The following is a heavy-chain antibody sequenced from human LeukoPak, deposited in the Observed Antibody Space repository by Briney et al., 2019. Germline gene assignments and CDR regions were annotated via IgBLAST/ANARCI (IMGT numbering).Heavy chain of an antibody. V-gene: IGHV1-46*01. Sequence: ASVKVSCKASGYTFTNYYIHWVRPAPGQGLEWMGTINPSVGTTRSAKGRASLTRDTSTSTVYMALSTLRSEDTAVYYCARSVFPYYSGSGSPYNVDVRQNSYFDFWGQGTLVTVSS. D-gene: IGHD3-10*01. J-gene: IGHJ4*02. CDR1: GYTFTNYY. CDR3: ARSVFPYYSGSGSPYNVDVRQNSYFDF. CDR2: INPSVGTT.